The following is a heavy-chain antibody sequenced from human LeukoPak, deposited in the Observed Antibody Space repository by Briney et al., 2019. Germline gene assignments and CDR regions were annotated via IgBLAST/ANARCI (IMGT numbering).Heavy chain of an antibody. D-gene: IGHD3-10*01. CDR2: INHSGST. Sequence: SETLSLTCAVYGGSFSGYYWSSIRQPPGKGLEWIGEINHSGSTNYNPSLKSRVTISVDTSKNQFSLKLSSVTAADTAVYYCARGRGVRGVITPRYFDLWGRGTLVTVSS. J-gene: IGHJ2*01. CDR1: GGSFSGYY. V-gene: IGHV4-34*01. CDR3: ARGRGVRGVITPRYFDL.